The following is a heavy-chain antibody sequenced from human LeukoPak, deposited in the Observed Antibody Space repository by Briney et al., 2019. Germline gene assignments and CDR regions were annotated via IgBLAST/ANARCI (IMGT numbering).Heavy chain of an antibody. J-gene: IGHJ4*02. CDR3: ARGFWEYNFDY. CDR2: IYTSGIT. Sequence: SETLSLTCTVSGGSISSYYWSWIRQPAGKGLEWIGRIYTSGITNYNPSLKSRVTMSVDTSKNQFSLKLSSVTGADTAVYYCARGFWEYNFDYWGQGTLVTVSS. V-gene: IGHV4-4*07. CDR1: GGSISSYY. D-gene: IGHD3-3*01.